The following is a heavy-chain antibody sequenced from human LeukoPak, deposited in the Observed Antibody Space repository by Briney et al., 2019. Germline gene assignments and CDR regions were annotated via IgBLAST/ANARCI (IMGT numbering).Heavy chain of an antibody. V-gene: IGHV3-30*02. CDR1: GFTFSSYW. Sequence: GGSLRLSCAASGFTFSSYWMSWVRQAPGKGLEWVAFIRYDGSNKYYTDSVKGRFTISRDNFRNTLYLQMNSLRVEDTAVYYCASELELNPLGDQSWGQGTLVTVSS. D-gene: IGHD1-1*01. J-gene: IGHJ5*02. CDR2: IRYDGSNK. CDR3: ASELELNPLGDQS.